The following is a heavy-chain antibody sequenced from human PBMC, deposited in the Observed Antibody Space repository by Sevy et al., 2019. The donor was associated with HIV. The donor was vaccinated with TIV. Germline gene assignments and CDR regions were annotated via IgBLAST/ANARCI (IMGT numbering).Heavy chain of an antibody. V-gene: IGHV3-9*03. CDR2: ISWNGDNI. CDR3: ANDYYSSSWYSIDY. CDR1: GFTFDDYA. J-gene: IGHJ4*02. D-gene: IGHD6-13*01. Sequence: GGSLRLSCAASGFTFDDYAMHWVRHVPGKGLEWVSGISWNGDNIVYADSVKGRFTISRDNAKNSLYLQMNSLRPEDMALYYCANDYYSSSWYSIDYWGQGTLVTVSS.